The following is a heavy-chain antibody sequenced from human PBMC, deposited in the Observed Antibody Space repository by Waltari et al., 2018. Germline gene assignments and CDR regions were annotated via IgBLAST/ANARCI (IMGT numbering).Heavy chain of an antibody. Sequence: QVQLVQSGAEVKKPGSSVKVSCKASGGTFSSYAISWVRHAPGQGLEWMGRIIPILGIANYAQKFQGRVTITADKSTSTAYMELSSLRSEDTAVYYCAATTDTAMAQGFDPWGQGTLVTVSS. CDR1: GGTFSSYA. CDR2: IIPILGIA. CDR3: AATTDTAMAQGFDP. D-gene: IGHD5-18*01. V-gene: IGHV1-69*04. J-gene: IGHJ5*02.